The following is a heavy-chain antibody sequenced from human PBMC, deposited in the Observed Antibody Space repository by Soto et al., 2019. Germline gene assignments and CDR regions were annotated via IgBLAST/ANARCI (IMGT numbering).Heavy chain of an antibody. V-gene: IGHV1-24*01. J-gene: IGHJ3*02. CDR1: GYTLTELS. D-gene: IGHD6-6*01. CDR2: FDPEDGET. CDR3: ATESSIAAPVVAFDI. Sequence: ASVKVSCKVSGYTLTELSMHWVRQAPGKGLEWMGGFDPEDGETIYAQKFQGRVTMTEDTSTDAAYMELSSLRSEDTAVYYCATESSIAAPVVAFDIWGQGTTVTVSS.